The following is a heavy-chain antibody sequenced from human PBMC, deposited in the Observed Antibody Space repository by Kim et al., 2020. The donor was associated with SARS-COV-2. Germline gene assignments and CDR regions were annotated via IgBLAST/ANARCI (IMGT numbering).Heavy chain of an antibody. CDR2: INHSGST. Sequence: SETLSLTCAVYGGSFSGYYWSWIRQPPGKGLEWIGEINHSGSTNYNPSLKSRVTISVDTSKNQFSLKLSSVTAADTAVYYCARGQPVFRRETYYDILTGYASWVIFDYWGQGTLVTVSS. V-gene: IGHV4-34*01. CDR3: ARGQPVFRRETYYDILTGYASWVIFDY. J-gene: IGHJ4*02. D-gene: IGHD3-9*01. CDR1: GGSFSGYY.